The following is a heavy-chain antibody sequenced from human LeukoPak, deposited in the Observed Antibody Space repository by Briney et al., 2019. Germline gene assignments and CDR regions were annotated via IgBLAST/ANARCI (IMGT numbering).Heavy chain of an antibody. V-gene: IGHV3-11*04. CDR1: GFTVSNNY. J-gene: IGHJ4*02. Sequence: PGGSLRLSCAASGFTVSNNYMSRVRQAPGKGLEWVSYISGTGSTIYYADSVKGRFTISRDNAKNSMYLQMNSLRAEDTAVYHCARNYYGSGSSHFDYWGQGTLVTVSS. CDR3: ARNYYGSGSSHFDY. CDR2: ISGTGSTI. D-gene: IGHD3-10*01.